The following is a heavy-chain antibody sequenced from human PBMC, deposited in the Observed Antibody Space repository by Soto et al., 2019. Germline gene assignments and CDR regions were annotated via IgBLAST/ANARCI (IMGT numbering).Heavy chain of an antibody. CDR3: ATIGGATLSRTGPPSLYYKYGMDV. CDR1: GVSISSGAYY. D-gene: IGHD5-12*01. CDR2: MYYTGST. V-gene: IGHV4-31*03. Sequence: QVQLQESGPGLVEPSQTLSLTCTVSGVSISSGAYYWSWIRQLPGKGLEWNAYMYYTGSTFYNPSLKSRVSMSVDTSKSQLSLKLSSVTAADTAVYYCATIGGATLSRTGPPSLYYKYGMDVWGQGTTVIVSS. J-gene: IGHJ6*02.